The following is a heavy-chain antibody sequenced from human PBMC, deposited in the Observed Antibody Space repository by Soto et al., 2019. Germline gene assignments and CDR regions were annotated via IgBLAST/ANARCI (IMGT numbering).Heavy chain of an antibody. CDR3: AREYSSGTYYYYGMDV. CDR2: ISGSGGST. J-gene: IGHJ6*02. Sequence: GGSLRLSCAASGLTFSSYAMSWVRQAPGKGLEWVSAISGSGGSTYYADSVKGRFTISRDNSNNTLYLQMNSLRAEDTAVYYCAREYSSGTYYYYGMDVWGQGTTVTVSS. CDR1: GLTFSSYA. D-gene: IGHD6-19*01. V-gene: IGHV3-23*01.